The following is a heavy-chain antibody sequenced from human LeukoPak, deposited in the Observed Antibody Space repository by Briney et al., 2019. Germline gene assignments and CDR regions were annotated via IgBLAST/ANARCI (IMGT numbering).Heavy chain of an antibody. CDR1: GFTFSSYG. CDR2: IRYDGSNK. J-gene: IGHJ4*02. D-gene: IGHD3-22*01. Sequence: GGSLRLSCAASGFTFSSYGMHWVRQAPGKGLEWVAFIRYDGSNKYYADSVKGRFTISRDNSKNTLYLQMNSLRAEDTAVYYCASDDYYDSSGFDYWGQGTLVTVSS. CDR3: ASDDYYDSSGFDY. V-gene: IGHV3-30*02.